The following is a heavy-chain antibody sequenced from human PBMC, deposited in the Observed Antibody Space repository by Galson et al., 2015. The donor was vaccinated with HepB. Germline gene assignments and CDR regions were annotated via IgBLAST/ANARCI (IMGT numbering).Heavy chain of an antibody. CDR1: GFTFSWYG. D-gene: IGHD2-21*02. CDR2: ISYGGSNK. Sequence: SLRLSCAASGFTFSWYGMHWVRQAPGKGLEWLALISYGGSNKYYADSVKGRSTISRDKSKDILYLQMDSLRGEDTAVYYCAREGRMYCGGDSFLHLWGQGTLVTVSS. J-gene: IGHJ4*02. CDR3: AREGRMYCGGDSFLHL. V-gene: IGHV3-30*03.